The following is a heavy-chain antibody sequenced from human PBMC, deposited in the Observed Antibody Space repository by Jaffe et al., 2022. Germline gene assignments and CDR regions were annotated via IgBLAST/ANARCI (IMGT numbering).Heavy chain of an antibody. V-gene: IGHV4-34*01. D-gene: IGHD3-10*01. CDR3: ARGARKAITMVQGVIIFAYMDV. CDR1: GGSFSGYY. CDR2: INHSGST. J-gene: IGHJ6*03. Sequence: QVQLQQWGAGLLKPSETLSLTCAVYGGSFSGYYWSWIRQPPGKGLEWIGEINHSGSTNYNPSLKSRVTISVDTSKNQFSLKLSSVTAADTAVYYCARGARKAITMVQGVIIFAYMDVWGKGTTVTVSS.